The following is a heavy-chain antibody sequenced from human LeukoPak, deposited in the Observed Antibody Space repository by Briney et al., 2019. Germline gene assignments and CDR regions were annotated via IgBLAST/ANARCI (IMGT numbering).Heavy chain of an antibody. Sequence: GASVKVSCKVSGNTVTDYYVHWVRQAPGQGLEWMGWINPNSGGTNLAQRFQGRVTMTTDASISTAYMELSSLRSDDTALYYCAKGGGSIMIRGVITNYFHLWGRGTLVTVSS. CDR1: GNTVTDYY. V-gene: IGHV1-2*02. D-gene: IGHD3-10*01. J-gene: IGHJ2*01. CDR2: INPNSGGT. CDR3: AKGGGSIMIRGVITNYFHL.